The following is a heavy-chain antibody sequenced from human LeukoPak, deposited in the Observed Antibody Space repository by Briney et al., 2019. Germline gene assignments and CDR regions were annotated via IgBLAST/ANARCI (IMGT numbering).Heavy chain of an antibody. J-gene: IGHJ3*02. CDR2: INPNSGGT. V-gene: IGHV1-2*02. Sequence: ASVKVSCKASGYTFTGYYMHWVRQAPGQGLEWMGWINPNSGGTNYAQKFQGRVTMTRDTSISTACMELSRLRSDDTAAYYCARVDSHRAARRAFDIWGQGTMVTVSS. D-gene: IGHD6-6*01. CDR1: GYTFTGYY. CDR3: ARVDSHRAARRAFDI.